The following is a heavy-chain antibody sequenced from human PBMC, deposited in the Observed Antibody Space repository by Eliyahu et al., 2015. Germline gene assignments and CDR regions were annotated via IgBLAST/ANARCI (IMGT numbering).Heavy chain of an antibody. CDR2: IYYSGST. CDR1: GGSIFXSSYY. D-gene: IGHD2-15*01. J-gene: IGHJ4*02. CDR3: ARGDCSGGGCPFDY. Sequence: QLQLQLSGPGLVKPSXTLSLXCTVXGGSIFXSSYYWGWIRQPPGKGLEWIGSIYYSGSTYYNPSLKSRVTISVDTSNKYFSLKLSSVTAADTAVYFCARGDCSGGGCPFDYWGQGTLVTVSS. V-gene: IGHV4-39*02.